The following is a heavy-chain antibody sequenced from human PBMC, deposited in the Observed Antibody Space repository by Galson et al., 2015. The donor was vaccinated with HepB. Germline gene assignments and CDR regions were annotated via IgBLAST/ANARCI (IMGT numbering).Heavy chain of an antibody. CDR3: ARGLRGLPDFDY. V-gene: IGHV3-66*02. D-gene: IGHD4-17*01. J-gene: IGHJ4*02. CDR1: GFTVSSNY. Sequence: SLRLSCAASGFTVSSNYMSWVRQAPGKGLEWVSVIYSGGSTYYADSVKGRFTISRDNSKNTLYLQMNSLRAEDTAVYYCARGLRGLPDFDYWGQGTLVTVSS. CDR2: IYSGGST.